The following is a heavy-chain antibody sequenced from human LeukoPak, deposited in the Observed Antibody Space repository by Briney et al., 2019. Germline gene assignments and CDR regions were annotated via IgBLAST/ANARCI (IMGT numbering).Heavy chain of an antibody. V-gene: IGHV3-30*02. CDR3: AKDRYSTSSTFTVNPFDY. CDR1: GFTFSSYG. D-gene: IGHD2-2*01. CDR2: IRSDGRDK. J-gene: IGHJ4*02. Sequence: AGGSLRLSCAASGFTFSSYGMNWVRQTPGKGLEWVAFIRSDGRDKYYTDSVKGRFTISRDNSKSTLDLQMNSLRVEDTAVYYCAKDRYSTSSTFTVNPFDYWGQGILVTVSS.